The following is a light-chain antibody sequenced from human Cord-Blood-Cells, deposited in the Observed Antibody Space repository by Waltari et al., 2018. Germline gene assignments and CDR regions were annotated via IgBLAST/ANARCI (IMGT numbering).Light chain of an antibody. CDR2: EGS. CDR1: SSNVGSYNL. J-gene: IGLJ3*02. Sequence: QSALTQPASVSGSPGQSLPISCTGTSSNVGSYNLFSWYQQHPGKAPKLMIYEGSKRPSGVSNRFSGSKSGNTASLTISGLQAEDEADYYCCSYAGSSTLVFGGGTKLTVL. V-gene: IGLV2-23*01. CDR3: CSYAGSSTLV.